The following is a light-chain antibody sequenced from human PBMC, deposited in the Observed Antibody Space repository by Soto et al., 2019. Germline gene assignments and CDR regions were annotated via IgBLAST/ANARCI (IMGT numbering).Light chain of an antibody. J-gene: IGKJ1*01. Sequence: EIVLTQSPGSLSLSPGQRATLSCRASQSVDTTFFAWYQKKPGQAPRLLIYGASKRATGIPDRFSGSGSGTDFTLIISRLEPEDFAVYYCHQYMSSVTFRQGTKVEIK. CDR1: QSVDTTF. V-gene: IGKV3-20*01. CDR3: HQYMSSVT. CDR2: GAS.